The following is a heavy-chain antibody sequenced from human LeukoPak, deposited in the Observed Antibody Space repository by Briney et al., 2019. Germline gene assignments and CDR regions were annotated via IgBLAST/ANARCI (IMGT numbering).Heavy chain of an antibody. CDR1: GFTFSSYG. Sequence: PGRSLRLSCAASGFTFSSYGMHWVRQAPGKGLEWVAVISYDGSNKYYADSVKGRFTISKDNVNNLVFLQMNNLRVEDTAVYYCVREQWYRFDHWGQGILVTVSS. J-gene: IGHJ4*02. CDR2: ISYDGSNK. D-gene: IGHD6-19*01. V-gene: IGHV3-30*03. CDR3: VREQWYRFDH.